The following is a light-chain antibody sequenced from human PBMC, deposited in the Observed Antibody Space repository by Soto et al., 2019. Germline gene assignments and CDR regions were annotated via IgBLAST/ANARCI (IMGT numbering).Light chain of an antibody. V-gene: IGKV1-39*01. CDR1: QSITTY. Sequence: DIQMTQSPSSLSASVGDRVTITCRASQSITTYLNWYRQKPGKAPKLLIYAASSLQSGVPSRFSGSGSETEFTLSISRLQPEDLATYFCQQIYSAPLTFGGGTKVEIK. CDR2: AAS. J-gene: IGKJ4*01. CDR3: QQIYSAPLT.